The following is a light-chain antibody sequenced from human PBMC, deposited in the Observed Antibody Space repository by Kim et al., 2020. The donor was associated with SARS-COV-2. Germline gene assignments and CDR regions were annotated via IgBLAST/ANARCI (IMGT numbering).Light chain of an antibody. CDR1: QVTTSI. CDR2: GAS. J-gene: IGKJ3*01. V-gene: IGKV3-15*01. Sequence: VSPEEMTAPRRGASQVTTSILSWYQQTPGQAPRLLIYGASTRATGIPARFSGRGSGTEFTLSISSLQSEDFAVYYCQQYNNWPPVFGPGTKVDIK. CDR3: QQYNNWPPV.